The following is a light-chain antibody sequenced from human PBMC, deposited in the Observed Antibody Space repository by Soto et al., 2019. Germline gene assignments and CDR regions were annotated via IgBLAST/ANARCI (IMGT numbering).Light chain of an antibody. CDR3: QQYSDSPPT. CDR1: QRVSARY. Sequence: IVMTPFPGTPSLSSGGKANLPCPVSQRVSARYLAWYHQKPGQAPRLLIFGASDRATGIPDRFSGSGSGTDFTLTIDRLEPEDFAMYYCQQYSDSPPTFGQGTKVDI. CDR2: GAS. V-gene: IGKV3-20*01. J-gene: IGKJ1*01.